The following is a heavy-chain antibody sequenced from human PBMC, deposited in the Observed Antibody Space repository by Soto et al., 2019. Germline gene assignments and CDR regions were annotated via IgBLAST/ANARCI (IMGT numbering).Heavy chain of an antibody. V-gene: IGHV3-23*01. CDR3: ARDWYNYGTSPLGYYFDY. Sequence: GGSLRLSXAASGFPFSDYAMAWVRQAPGKGLEWVSVITFDGGSAYYADSVKGRFTISRDNSKNTLSLQMHSLRAEDTAVYYCARDWYNYGTSPLGYYFDYWGQGVLVTVSS. CDR2: ITFDGGSA. CDR1: GFPFSDYA. J-gene: IGHJ4*02. D-gene: IGHD1-1*01.